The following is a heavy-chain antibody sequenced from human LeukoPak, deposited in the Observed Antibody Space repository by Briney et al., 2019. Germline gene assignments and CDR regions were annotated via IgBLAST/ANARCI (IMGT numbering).Heavy chain of an antibody. CDR3: ARLLSSSWYGSYYYYYMDV. CDR2: MNPNSGNT. J-gene: IGHJ6*03. D-gene: IGHD6-13*01. V-gene: IGHV1-8*01. Sequence: ASVTVSFKSSGYIFSVYDINWVRQATGQGLEWMGWMNPNSGNTGYAQKFHGRVTMTRNTSISTAYMELSSLRSEDTAVYYCARLLSSSWYGSYYYYYMDVWGKGTTVTISS. CDR1: GYIFSVYD.